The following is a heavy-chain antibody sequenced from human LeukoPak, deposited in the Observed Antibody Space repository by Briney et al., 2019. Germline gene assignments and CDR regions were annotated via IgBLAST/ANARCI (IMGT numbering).Heavy chain of an antibody. V-gene: IGHV4-34*01. J-gene: IGHJ4*02. D-gene: IGHD3-10*01. CDR3: ARDGWFGEFPRLLDY. Sequence: SETLSLTCAVYGGSFSGYYWSWIRQPPGKGLEWIGEINHSGSTNYSPSLKSRVTISVDTSKNQFSLKLSSVTAADTAVYYCARDGWFGEFPRLLDYWGQGTLVTVSS. CDR2: INHSGST. CDR1: GGSFSGYY.